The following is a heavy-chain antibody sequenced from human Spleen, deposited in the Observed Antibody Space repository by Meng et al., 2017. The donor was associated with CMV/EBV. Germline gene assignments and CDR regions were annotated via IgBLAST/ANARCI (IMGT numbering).Heavy chain of an antibody. J-gene: IGHJ4*02. CDR2: IYYSGTT. Sequence: TLSLTCTVSGGSISSGDYYWSWIRQPPGKGLEWIGHIYYSGTTYYNPSLKSRVTISVDTSKNQFSLKLSSVTAADTAVYYCARGLPDYCSSTSCRGFDYWGQGTLVTVSS. CDR3: ARGLPDYCSSTSCRGFDY. CDR1: GGSISSGDYY. D-gene: IGHD2-2*01. V-gene: IGHV4-30-4*08.